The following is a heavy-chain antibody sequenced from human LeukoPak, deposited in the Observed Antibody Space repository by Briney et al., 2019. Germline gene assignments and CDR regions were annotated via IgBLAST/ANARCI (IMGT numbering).Heavy chain of an antibody. J-gene: IGHJ4*02. D-gene: IGHD6-13*01. CDR3: ARGASANIFDY. Sequence: SETLSLTCTVSGGSISGYYWSWIRQPPGKGLEWIGYIYYSGSTNYNPSLKSRVTISVDTSKNQFSLKLSSVTAADTAVYYCARGASANIFDYWGQGTLVTVSS. CDR1: GGSISGYY. V-gene: IGHV4-59*01. CDR2: IYYSGST.